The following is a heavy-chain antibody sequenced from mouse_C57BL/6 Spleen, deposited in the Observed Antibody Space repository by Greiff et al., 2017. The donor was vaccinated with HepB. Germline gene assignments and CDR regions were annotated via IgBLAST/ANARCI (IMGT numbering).Heavy chain of an antibody. V-gene: IGHV1-82*01. CDR1: GYAFSSSW. CDR3: ARVRSDGDYDLDEMDD. J-gene: IGHJ4*01. Sequence: VQLQQSGPELVKPGASVKISCKASGYAFSSSWMNWVKQRPGKGLEWIGRIYPGDGDTNYNGKFKGKATLTADKSSSTAYMKHSSLTSEESAVYDGARVRSDGDYDLDEMDDWGKGTRDTGSS. CDR2: IYPGDGDT. D-gene: IGHD2-13*01.